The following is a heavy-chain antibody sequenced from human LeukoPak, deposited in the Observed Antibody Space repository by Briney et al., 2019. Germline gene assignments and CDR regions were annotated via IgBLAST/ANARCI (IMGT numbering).Heavy chain of an antibody. CDR2: IYHSGST. J-gene: IGHJ6*03. Sequence: PSETLSLTCAVSGYSISSGYYWGWIRQPPGKGLEWIGSIYHSGSTYHNPSLKSRVTISVDTSKNQFSLKLSSVTAADTAVYYCARHFAFSYYYMDVWGKGTTVTVSS. D-gene: IGHD3-3*02. V-gene: IGHV4-38-2*01. CDR3: ARHFAFSYYYMDV. CDR1: GYSISSGYY.